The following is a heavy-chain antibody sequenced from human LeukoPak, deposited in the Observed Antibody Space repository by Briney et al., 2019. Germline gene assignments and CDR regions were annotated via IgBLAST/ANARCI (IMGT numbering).Heavy chain of an antibody. CDR3: ASTNTPITMVRGVTGDY. J-gene: IGHJ4*02. D-gene: IGHD3-10*01. CDR1: GGTFSSYA. V-gene: IGHV1-69*04. CDR2: IIPILGIA. Sequence: SVKVSCKASGGTFSSYAISWVRQAPGQGLEWMGRIIPILGIANYAQKFQGRVTITADKSTSTAYMELSSLRSEDTAVYYCASTNTPITMVRGVTGDYWGQGTLVTVSP.